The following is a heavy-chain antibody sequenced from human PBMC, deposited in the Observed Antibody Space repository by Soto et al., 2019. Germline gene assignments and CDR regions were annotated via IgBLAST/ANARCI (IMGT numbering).Heavy chain of an antibody. CDR3: AREVAVPAKNDYYYYYGMDV. CDR2: INPSGGST. J-gene: IGHJ6*02. D-gene: IGHD2-2*01. Sequence: ASVKVSCKASGYTFTSYYMHWVRQAPGQGLEWMGIINPSGGSTSYARKFQGRVTMTRETSTSTVYMELSSLRSEDTAVYYCAREVAVPAKNDYYYYYGMDVWGQGTTVTVSS. V-gene: IGHV1-46*01. CDR1: GYTFTSYY.